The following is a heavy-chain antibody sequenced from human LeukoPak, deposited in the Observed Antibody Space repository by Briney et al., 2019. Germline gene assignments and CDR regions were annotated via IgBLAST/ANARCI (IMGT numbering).Heavy chain of an antibody. Sequence: GGSLRLSCAVSGFTFSKYGMSWVRQAPGKGLEWVSGITASGNSIYDADSVKGRFTISRDNSKNTLYLQMNSLRAEDTAVYYCAKGRYSYGQDSDYWGQGTLVTVSS. CDR1: GFTFSKYG. D-gene: IGHD5-18*01. CDR3: AKGRYSYGQDSDY. CDR2: ITASGNSI. V-gene: IGHV3-23*01. J-gene: IGHJ4*02.